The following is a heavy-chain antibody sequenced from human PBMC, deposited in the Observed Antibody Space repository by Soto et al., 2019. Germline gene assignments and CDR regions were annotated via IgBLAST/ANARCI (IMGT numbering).Heavy chain of an antibody. CDR1: GFTFSSYA. CDR3: ARDRTVTTVQVVPLFDY. CDR2: ISYDGSNK. J-gene: IGHJ4*02. V-gene: IGHV3-30-3*01. D-gene: IGHD4-17*01. Sequence: PGGSLRLSCAASGFTFSSYAMHWVRQAPGKGLEWVAVISYDGSNKYYADSVKGRFTISRDNSKNTLYLQMNSLRAEDTAVYYCARDRTVTTVQVVPLFDYWGQRTLVTVSS.